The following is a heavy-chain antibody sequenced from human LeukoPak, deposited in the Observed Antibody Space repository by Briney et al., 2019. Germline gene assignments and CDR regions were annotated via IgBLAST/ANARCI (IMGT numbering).Heavy chain of an antibody. CDR1: GFTFSSSA. V-gene: IGHV3-23*01. J-gene: IGHJ4*02. D-gene: IGHD6-13*01. CDR3: AKKTPGTYPFDY. Sequence: QPGGSLRLFCAASGFTFSSSAMIWARQVRGKGLEWVSASGTAGDTSYAASVNGRFTISRYDSKNTLYLQMTSLRAEDTAVYYCAKKTPGTYPFDYWGQGTLVTVSP. CDR2: SGTAGDT.